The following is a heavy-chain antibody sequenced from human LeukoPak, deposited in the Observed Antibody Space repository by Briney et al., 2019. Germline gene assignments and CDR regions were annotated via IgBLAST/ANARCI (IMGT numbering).Heavy chain of an antibody. J-gene: IGHJ4*02. D-gene: IGHD3-22*01. CDR3: ARESHDSSGYYSAHFDY. CDR1: GGTFSSYA. V-gene: IGHV1-69*13. CDR2: IIPIFGTA. Sequence: SVKVSCKASGGTFSSYAISWVRQAPGQGLEWMGGIIPIFGTANYAQKFQGRVTITADESTSTAYMELSSLRSEDTAVYYSARESHDSSGYYSAHFDYWGQGTLVTVSS.